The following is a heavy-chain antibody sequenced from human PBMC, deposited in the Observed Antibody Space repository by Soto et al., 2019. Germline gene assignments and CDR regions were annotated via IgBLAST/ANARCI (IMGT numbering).Heavy chain of an antibody. Sequence: QVQLVESGGGLVKPGGSLRLSCAASGFTFSDYYMAWIRQAPGKGLEWVSYISSSSTSTNYADSVRGRFTISRDDAKNSLYLQMNSLRAEDTAVYYSARDNGGTFDYWGQGTLVTVSS. CDR2: ISSSSTST. CDR3: ARDNGGTFDY. D-gene: IGHD2-8*01. V-gene: IGHV3-11*05. CDR1: GFTFSDYY. J-gene: IGHJ4*02.